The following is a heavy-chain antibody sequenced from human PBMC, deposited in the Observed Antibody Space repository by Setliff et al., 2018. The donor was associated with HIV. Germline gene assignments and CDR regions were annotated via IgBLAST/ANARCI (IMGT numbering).Heavy chain of an antibody. J-gene: IGHJ6*04. CDR1: GFSFSSSW. V-gene: IGHV3-74*01. CDR3: AKARGYFDWLPPTDV. CDR2: INFDGTMT. Sequence: GGSLRLSCAATGFSFSSSWMHWVRQSPGKGLVWVSRINFDGTMTNYVDSVKGRFTISRDKSKNTLYLQMSSLRAEDTAVYYCAKARGYFDWLPPTDVWGKGTTVTVSS. D-gene: IGHD3-9*01.